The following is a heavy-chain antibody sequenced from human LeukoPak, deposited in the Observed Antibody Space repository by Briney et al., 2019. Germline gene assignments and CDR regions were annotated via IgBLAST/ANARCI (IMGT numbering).Heavy chain of an antibody. Sequence: PGGSLSLSCAASGFTFSIYSMNWVRQAPGKGLECVSYISSSSSTIYYADSVKGRFTISRDNAKNSLYLQMNSLRAEDTAVYYCARNPQAHYYGSGSCQPLLYYYGMDVWGQGTTVTVSS. CDR2: ISSSSSTI. J-gene: IGHJ6*02. CDR1: GFTFSIYS. D-gene: IGHD3-10*01. CDR3: ARNPQAHYYGSGSCQPLLYYYGMDV. V-gene: IGHV3-48*01.